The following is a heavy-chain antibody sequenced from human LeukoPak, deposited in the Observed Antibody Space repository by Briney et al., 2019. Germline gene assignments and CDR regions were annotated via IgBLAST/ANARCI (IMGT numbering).Heavy chain of an antibody. CDR2: ISGGGSST. J-gene: IGHJ4*02. Sequence: GGSLRLSCAASGFTFTSYAMSWVRQAPGQGLEWVSVISGGGSSTYYAASLKGRFTISRDNSKNTLYLQMNSLRGEDTAVYYCAKGVVTLSPFDYWGQGTLVTVSS. CDR1: GFTFTSYA. D-gene: IGHD3-3*01. CDR3: AKGVVTLSPFDY. V-gene: IGHV3-23*01.